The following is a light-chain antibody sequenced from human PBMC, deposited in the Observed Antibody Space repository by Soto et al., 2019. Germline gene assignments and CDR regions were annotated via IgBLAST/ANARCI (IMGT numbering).Light chain of an antibody. V-gene: IGKV3-20*01. CDR1: QSVSSGY. Sequence: EMGLTQSPATRSSSPGQRATLACRASQSVSSGYLAWYQQKRGLAPRRLIYGAASRASGIPDRFSGSASGTDFPLAIRRLGPGGFAVYYCQQYGTSPFTFGPGTKVDIK. CDR2: GAA. J-gene: IGKJ3*01. CDR3: QQYGTSPFT.